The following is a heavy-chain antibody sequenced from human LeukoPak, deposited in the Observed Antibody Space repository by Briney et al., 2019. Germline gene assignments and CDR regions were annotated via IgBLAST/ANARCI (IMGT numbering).Heavy chain of an antibody. Sequence: SETLSLTCTVSGGSISSGSYYWRWLRQPAGKGLEWIGRIYTSGSTNYNPSLKSRVTISVDTSKNQFSLKLNSVTAADTAVYYCARGPKWSGDWGQGTLVTVSS. V-gene: IGHV4-61*02. CDR2: IYTSGST. CDR1: GGSISSGSYY. J-gene: IGHJ4*02. D-gene: IGHD2-15*01. CDR3: ARGPKWSGD.